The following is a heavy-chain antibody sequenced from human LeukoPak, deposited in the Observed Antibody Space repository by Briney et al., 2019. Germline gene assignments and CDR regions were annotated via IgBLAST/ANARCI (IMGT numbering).Heavy chain of an antibody. CDR3: ARVDGGNNPGFDY. Sequence: SETLSLTCTVSGGSISSYYWSWIRQPPGKGLEWIGYIYYSGSTNYNPSLKSRVTISVDTSKNQFSLKLSSVTAADTAVYYCARVDGGNNPGFDYWGQGTLVTVSS. D-gene: IGHD4-23*01. CDR2: IYYSGST. CDR1: GGSISSYY. V-gene: IGHV4-59*12. J-gene: IGHJ4*02.